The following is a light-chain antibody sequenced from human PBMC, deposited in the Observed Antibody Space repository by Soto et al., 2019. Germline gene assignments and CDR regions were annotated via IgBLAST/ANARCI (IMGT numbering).Light chain of an antibody. J-gene: IGLJ2*01. CDR2: LNSDGSH. V-gene: IGLV4-69*01. CDR1: SGHSNYA. Sequence: QLVLTQSPSASASLGASVKLTCTLSSGHSNYAIAWHQQQSEKGPRYLMKLNSDGSHSKGDGIPDRFSGSSSGAERYLTIXXXXSXXXADYYCQTWGSGIVVFGGGTKLTVL. CDR3: QTWGSGIVV.